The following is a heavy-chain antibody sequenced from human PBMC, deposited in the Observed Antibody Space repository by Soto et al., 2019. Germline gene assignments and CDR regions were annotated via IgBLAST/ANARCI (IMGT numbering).Heavy chain of an antibody. D-gene: IGHD3-22*01. CDR3: ARGYYDSSGYTVFDY. V-gene: IGHV3-11*06. CDR2: ISSSSSYT. Sequence: GGSLRLSCAASGFTFSDYYMSWIRQAPGKGLEWVSYISSSSSYTNYADSVKGRFTISRDNAKNSLYLQMNSLRAEDTAVYYCARGYYDSSGYTVFDYWGQGTLVTVSS. J-gene: IGHJ4*02. CDR1: GFTFSDYY.